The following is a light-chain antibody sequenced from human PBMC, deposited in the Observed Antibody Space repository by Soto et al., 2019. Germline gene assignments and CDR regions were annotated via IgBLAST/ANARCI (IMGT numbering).Light chain of an antibody. Sequence: QSALTQPASVSGSPGQSITISCIGTSSDIGAYKYVSWYQQHPGTAPKLLIYAVSNRPSGVSDRFFGSKSGNTASLTISGLQTDDEADYYCSSYTSSSTLVLGGGTKLTVL. J-gene: IGLJ3*02. CDR3: SSYTSSSTLV. CDR2: AVS. CDR1: SSDIGAYKY. V-gene: IGLV2-14*03.